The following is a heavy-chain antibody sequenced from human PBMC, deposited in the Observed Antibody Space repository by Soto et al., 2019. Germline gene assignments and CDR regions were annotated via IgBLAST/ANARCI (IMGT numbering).Heavy chain of an antibody. CDR1: GFTFSNAW. Sequence: GGSLRLSCAASGFTFSNAWMNWVRQAPGKGLEWVGRIKSKTDGGTTDYAAPVKGRFTISRDDSKNTLYLQMNRLKTEDTAVYYCIGSYCSGGSCYSYHYYYVMYFWGQGTTDTGSS. CDR3: IGSYCSGGSCYSYHYYYVMYF. CDR2: IKSKTDGGTT. D-gene: IGHD2-15*01. V-gene: IGHV3-15*07. J-gene: IGHJ6*02.